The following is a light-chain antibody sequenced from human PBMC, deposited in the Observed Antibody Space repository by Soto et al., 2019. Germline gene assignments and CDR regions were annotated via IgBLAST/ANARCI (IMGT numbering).Light chain of an antibody. V-gene: IGKV3-20*01. J-gene: IGKJ1*01. Sequence: EIVLTQSPGTLSLSPGERATLSCRASQSVSSSYLAWYQHKPGQAPRLLISGVSSRATGIPDRFSGSGSGTHFTLTISRLEPEDIAVYYCHQYGTSPKTFGQGTKVEIK. CDR2: GVS. CDR1: QSVSSSY. CDR3: HQYGTSPKT.